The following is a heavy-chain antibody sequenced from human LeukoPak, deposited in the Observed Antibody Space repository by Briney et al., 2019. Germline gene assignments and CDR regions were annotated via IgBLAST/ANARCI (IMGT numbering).Heavy chain of an antibody. CDR3: ARVGLWFGELKDRYFDY. D-gene: IGHD3-10*01. CDR1: GYSINSDYY. Sequence: SETLSLTCTVSGYSINSDYYWGWIRQPPGKGLEWIGSASQSGITYYTPSLKSRVTISLDTSKNQFFLKLSSVTAADTAVYYCARVGLWFGELKDRYFDYWGQGTLVTVSS. J-gene: IGHJ4*02. V-gene: IGHV4-38-2*02. CDR2: ASQSGIT.